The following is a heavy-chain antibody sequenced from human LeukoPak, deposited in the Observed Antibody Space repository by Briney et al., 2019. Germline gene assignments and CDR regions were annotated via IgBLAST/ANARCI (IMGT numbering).Heavy chain of an antibody. CDR3: AKDRATVVDY. D-gene: IGHD4-23*01. J-gene: IGHJ4*02. CDR2: IRYDGSNK. CDR1: GFTFSSYG. Sequence: PGGSLRLSCAASGFTFSSYGMHWVRQAPGKGLEWVAFIRYDGSNKYYADSVKGRFTISGDNSKNTLYLQMNSLRAEDTAVYYCAKDRATVVDYWGQGTLVTVSS. V-gene: IGHV3-30*02.